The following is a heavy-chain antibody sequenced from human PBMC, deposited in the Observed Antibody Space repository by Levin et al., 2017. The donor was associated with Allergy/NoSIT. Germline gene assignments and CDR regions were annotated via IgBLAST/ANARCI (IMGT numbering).Heavy chain of an antibody. Sequence: GGSLRLSCAASGFTVINAWMSWVRQAPGKGLEWVGRFKSETNGGTTVYTTSVKGRFIISGDDSKSTLYLQMNSLKTEDTGVYYCTTDLSYWGQGTLVTVSS. J-gene: IGHJ4*02. V-gene: IGHV3-15*01. CDR2: FKSETNGGTT. CDR1: GFTVINAW. CDR3: TTDLSY.